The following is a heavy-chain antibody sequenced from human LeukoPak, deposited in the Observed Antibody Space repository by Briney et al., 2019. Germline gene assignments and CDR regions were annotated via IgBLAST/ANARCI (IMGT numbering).Heavy chain of an antibody. CDR1: GFTFSSYA. D-gene: IGHD3-10*01. J-gene: IGHJ4*02. V-gene: IGHV3-30*04. CDR2: ISHDGSNK. Sequence: GGSLRLSCAASGFTFSSYAMHWVRQAPGKGLEWLAVISHDGSNKYYTDSVKGRFTISRDNSKNTLYLQVNSLRAEDTAVYYCARGATGLWFVGGDYWGQGTLVTVSS. CDR3: ARGATGLWFVGGDY.